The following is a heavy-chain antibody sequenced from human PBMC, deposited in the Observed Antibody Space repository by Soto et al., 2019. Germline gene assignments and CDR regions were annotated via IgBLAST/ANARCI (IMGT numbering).Heavy chain of an antibody. D-gene: IGHD3-3*01. CDR2: ISGSGGST. V-gene: IGHV3-23*01. CDR3: AKKVYDFWSNNNWFDP. Sequence: GGSLRLSCAASGFTFSSYAMSWVRQAPGKGLEWVSAISGSGGSTYYADSVKGRFTISRDNSKNTLYLQMNSLRAEDTAVYYCAKKVYDFWSNNNWFDPWGQGTLVTVSS. CDR1: GFTFSSYA. J-gene: IGHJ5*02.